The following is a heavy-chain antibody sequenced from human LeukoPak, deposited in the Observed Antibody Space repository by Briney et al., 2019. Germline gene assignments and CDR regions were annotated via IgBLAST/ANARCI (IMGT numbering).Heavy chain of an antibody. Sequence: ASVKVSCKASGGTFSSYAISWVRQAPGQGLEWMGGIIPIFGTANYAQTFQGRVTITADESTSTAYMKLSSLRSEDTAVYYCARGPVGDYGDYYYYYGKDVWGQGTTVTVSS. CDR3: ARGPVGDYGDYYYYYGKDV. D-gene: IGHD4-17*01. V-gene: IGHV1-69*13. CDR2: IIPIFGTA. CDR1: GGTFSSYA. J-gene: IGHJ6*02.